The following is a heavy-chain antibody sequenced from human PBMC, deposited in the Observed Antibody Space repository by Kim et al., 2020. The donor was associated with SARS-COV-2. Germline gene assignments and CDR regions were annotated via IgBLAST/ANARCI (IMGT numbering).Heavy chain of an antibody. D-gene: IGHD2-15*01. V-gene: IGHV4-39*01. J-gene: IGHJ4*02. CDR1: GGSFSSSSYC. CDR3: ARLSLLLTPPFDY. Sequence: SETLSLTCAVSGGSFSSSSYCWGWIRQPPGLGLEWIVSICCSGSTYYNPSLQIRITISVDTTKNPFSLKLSSAAAAATAFCSCARLSLLLTPPFDYLGQ. CDR2: ICCSGST.